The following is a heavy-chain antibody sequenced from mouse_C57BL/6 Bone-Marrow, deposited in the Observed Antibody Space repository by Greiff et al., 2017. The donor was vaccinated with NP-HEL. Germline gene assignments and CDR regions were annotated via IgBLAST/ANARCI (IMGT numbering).Heavy chain of an antibody. CDR3: ARSEDWDVFDY. CDR1: GYTFTSYT. J-gene: IGHJ2*01. V-gene: IGHV1-4*01. Sequence: VQLQQSGAELARPGASVKMSCKASGYTFTSYTMHWVKQRPGQGLEWIGYINPSSGYTKYNQKFKDKATLTADKSSSTAYMQLSSLTSEDSAVYYCARSEDWDVFDYWGQGTTLTVSS. D-gene: IGHD4-1*01. CDR2: INPSSGYT.